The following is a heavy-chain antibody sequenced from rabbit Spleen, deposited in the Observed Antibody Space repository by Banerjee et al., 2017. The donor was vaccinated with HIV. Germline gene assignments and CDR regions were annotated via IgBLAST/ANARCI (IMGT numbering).Heavy chain of an antibody. V-gene: IGHV1S40*01. Sequence: QSLEESGGGLVKPGASLTLTCKASGFSFNSGYDMCWVRQAPGKGLEWVACAYAGSSGSTYSATWAKGRFTISKTSSTTVTLQMTSLTAADTATYFCARQSDLWGPGTLVTVS. CDR3: ARQSDL. CDR1: GFSFNSGYD. CDR2: AYAGSSGST. J-gene: IGHJ6*01. D-gene: IGHD2-1*01.